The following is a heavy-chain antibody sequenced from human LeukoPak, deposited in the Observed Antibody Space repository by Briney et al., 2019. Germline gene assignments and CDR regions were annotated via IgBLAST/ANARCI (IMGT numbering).Heavy chain of an antibody. CDR2: INHSGST. CDR3: ARSHYYDSSGSKNNWFDP. CDR1: GGSFSGYY. V-gene: IGHV4-34*01. Sequence: PSETLSLTCAVYGGSFSGYYWGWLRQPPGKGLEWIGEINHSGSTNSNPSLKSRVTISVDTSKNQFSLKLSSVTAADTALYYCARSHYYDSSGSKNNWFDPWGQGTLVTVSS. J-gene: IGHJ5*02. D-gene: IGHD3-22*01.